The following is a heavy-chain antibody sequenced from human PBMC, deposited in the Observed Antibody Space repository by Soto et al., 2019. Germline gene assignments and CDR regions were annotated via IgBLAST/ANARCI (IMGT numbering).Heavy chain of an antibody. D-gene: IGHD2-2*01. CDR3: ARSTDCSSTSCYAGGYNWFDP. J-gene: IGHJ5*02. CDR2: IYYSGST. CDR1: GGSISSYY. V-gene: IGHV4-59*01. Sequence: PSETLSLTCTVSGGSISSYYWSWIRQPPGKGLEWFGYIYYSGSTNYNPSLKSRVTISVDTSKNQFSLKLSSVTAADTAVYYCARSTDCSSTSCYAGGYNWFDPWGQGTLVTVSS.